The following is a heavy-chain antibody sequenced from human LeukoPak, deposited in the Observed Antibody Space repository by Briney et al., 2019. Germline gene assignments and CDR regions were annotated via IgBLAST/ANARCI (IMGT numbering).Heavy chain of an antibody. V-gene: IGHV3-23*01. J-gene: IGHJ4*02. Sequence: GGSLRLSCAASGCTFSTFAMTWVRQAPGMGLEWVSAVSGNGVYKFYADSVKGRFTISRDNSNNTLFLQMNSLRAEDTARYFCAKTDYRGNGSPTHFDFWGQGTLVTVSS. CDR1: GCTFSTFA. CDR2: VSGNGVYK. D-gene: IGHD4-11*01. CDR3: AKTDYRGNGSPTHFDF.